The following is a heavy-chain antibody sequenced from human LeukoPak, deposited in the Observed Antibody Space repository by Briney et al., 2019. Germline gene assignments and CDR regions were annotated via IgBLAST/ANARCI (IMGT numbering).Heavy chain of an antibody. J-gene: IGHJ3*01. D-gene: IGHD6-19*01. Sequence: GESLKISCTAFGYAFYGHWIAWVRQMPGKGLEWMGIIYPDDSQIRYSMSFQGQISISADKSINAAYLQWNSLKASDNAMYYCARLGAVAGREAFDFWGQGTVVTVSS. CDR3: ARLGAVAGREAFDF. CDR2: IYPDDSQI. V-gene: IGHV5-51*01. CDR1: GYAFYGHW.